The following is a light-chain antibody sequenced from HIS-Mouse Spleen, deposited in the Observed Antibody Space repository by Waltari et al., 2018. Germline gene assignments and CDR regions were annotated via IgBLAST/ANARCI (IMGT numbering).Light chain of an antibody. CDR2: EDS. V-gene: IGLV3-10*01. J-gene: IGLJ2*01. CDR3: YSTDSSGNHVV. CDR1: ALPTKY. Sequence: SYELTQSPSVSVSPGQTARITCSGDALPTKYAYWYQQKSGQAPVLVIYEDSKRPSGIPERFSGSSSGTMATLTISGAQVEDEADYYCYSTDSSGNHVVFGGGTKLTVL.